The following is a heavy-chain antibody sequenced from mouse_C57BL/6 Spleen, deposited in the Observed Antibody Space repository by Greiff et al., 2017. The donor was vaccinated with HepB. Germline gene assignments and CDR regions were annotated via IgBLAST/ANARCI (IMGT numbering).Heavy chain of an antibody. CDR1: GYTFTDYY. J-gene: IGHJ2*01. V-gene: IGHV1-76*01. CDR2: IYPGSGNT. Sequence: VQLVESGAELVRPGASVKLSCKASGYTFTDYYINWVKQRPGQGLEWIARIYPGSGNTYYNEKFKGKATLTAEKSSSTAYMQLSSLTSEDSAVYFCARMGFGYYGSSYDFDYWGQGTTLTVSS. D-gene: IGHD1-1*01. CDR3: ARMGFGYYGSSYDFDY.